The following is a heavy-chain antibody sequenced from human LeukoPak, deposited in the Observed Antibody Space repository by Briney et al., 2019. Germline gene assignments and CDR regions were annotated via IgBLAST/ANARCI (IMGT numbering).Heavy chain of an antibody. CDR2: FHPEDGET. CDR3: ATGLTMVRGDLNAFDI. V-gene: IGHV1-24*01. J-gene: IGHJ3*02. D-gene: IGHD3-10*01. Sequence: ASVKVSCKVSGYTLTELSMHWVRQAPGKGLEGIGGFHPEDGETIYAQKFQGRVTMTEYTSTDTAYMALSSLRSEDTAVYYCATGLTMVRGDLNAFDIWGQGKIVTVSS. CDR1: GYTLTELS.